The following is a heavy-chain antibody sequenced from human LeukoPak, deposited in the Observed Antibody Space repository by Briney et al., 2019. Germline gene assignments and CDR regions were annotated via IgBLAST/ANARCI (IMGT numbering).Heavy chain of an antibody. CDR1: GGSISSSSFY. CDR3: ARGDRRVATFGGLKPPDY. V-gene: IGHV4-39*01. Sequence: SETLSLTCTVSGGSISSSSFYWGRIRQPPGKGLEWIGTIYYSGNTYYNPSLKSRVTISVDTSKNQFSLKLTSVTAADTAVYFCARGDRRVATFGGLKPPDYWGQGTLVTVSS. D-gene: IGHD3-3*01. CDR2: IYYSGNT. J-gene: IGHJ4*02.